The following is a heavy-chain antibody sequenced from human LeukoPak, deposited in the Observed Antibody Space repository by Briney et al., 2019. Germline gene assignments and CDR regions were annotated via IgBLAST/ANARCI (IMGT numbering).Heavy chain of an antibody. V-gene: IGHV3-7*03. CDR2: IKQDGSEK. Sequence: GGSLRLSCVASGLTFSDSWMNWVRQAPGKGLEWVANIKQDGSEKNYVDSVKGRITISRDNAKNSVYLQMNSLRAEDTAVYYCAGGRIAARPYYFDYWGQGTLVTVSS. CDR3: AGGRIAARPYYFDY. CDR1: GLTFSDSW. D-gene: IGHD6-6*01. J-gene: IGHJ4*02.